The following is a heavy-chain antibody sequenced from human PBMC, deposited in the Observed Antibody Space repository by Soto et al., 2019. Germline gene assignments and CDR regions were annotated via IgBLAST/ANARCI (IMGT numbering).Heavy chain of an antibody. CDR3: VKRRRNWGAFDF. V-gene: IGHV3-23*01. J-gene: IGHJ3*01. CDR1: GFILNNYA. D-gene: IGHD7-27*01. Sequence: VQLLESGGDLVQPGWSLRLSCVASGFILNNYAMSWGRQAPGKWLEWVSTIGGTDGDSDGVPWYEDSVKGRSTISRDSYANTLFLHMDNLRAEDSALYYCVKRRRNWGAFDFWGQGTTVVVSS. CDR2: IGGTDGDSDGVP.